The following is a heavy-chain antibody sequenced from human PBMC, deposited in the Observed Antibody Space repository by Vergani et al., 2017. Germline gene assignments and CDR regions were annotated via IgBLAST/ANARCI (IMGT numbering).Heavy chain of an antibody. CDR3: AKARGYSSGYFDL. V-gene: IGHV3-23*01. D-gene: IGHD5-18*01. CDR2: ISGSSVNT. Sequence: EVQLLESGGGLVQPGGSLRLSCAASGFTFSSCGMSWVRQAPGKGLEWVSAISGSSVNTHYADSVEGRFTISRDNSMNALYLQMNSLRAEDTAIYYCAKARGYSSGYFDLRGRGTLVSVSS. CDR1: GFTFSSCG. J-gene: IGHJ2*01.